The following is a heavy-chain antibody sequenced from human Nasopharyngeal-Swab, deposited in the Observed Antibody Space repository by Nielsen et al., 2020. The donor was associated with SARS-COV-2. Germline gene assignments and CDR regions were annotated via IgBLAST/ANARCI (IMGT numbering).Heavy chain of an antibody. CDR2: ISGSGGST. Sequence: WIRQPPGKELEWVSGISGSGGSTSYADSVKGRFTISRDNSKNTLYVQMNSLRAEDTAVYYCAKGGYCSSTSCKDFFDYWGQGTLVTVSS. V-gene: IGHV3-23*01. CDR3: AKGGYCSSTSCKDFFDY. J-gene: IGHJ4*02. D-gene: IGHD2-2*01.